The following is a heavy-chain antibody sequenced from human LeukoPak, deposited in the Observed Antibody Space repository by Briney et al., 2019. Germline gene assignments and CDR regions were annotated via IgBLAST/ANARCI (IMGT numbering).Heavy chain of an antibody. Sequence: VASVKVSCKASGYTFTSYGISWVRQAPGQGLEWMGWISAYNGNTNYAQKLQGRVTMTTDTSMSTAYMELRSLRSDDTAVYYCARAPYNWNDYYYGMDVWGQGTTVTVSS. V-gene: IGHV1-18*01. D-gene: IGHD1-1*01. CDR1: GYTFTSYG. CDR3: ARAPYNWNDYYYGMDV. CDR2: ISAYNGNT. J-gene: IGHJ6*02.